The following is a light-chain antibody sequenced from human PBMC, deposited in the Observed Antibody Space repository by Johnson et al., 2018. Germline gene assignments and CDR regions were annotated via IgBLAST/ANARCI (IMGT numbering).Light chain of an antibody. CDR2: ENN. Sequence: QSVLTQPPSVSAAPGQKVTISCSGSSSNIGYNYVSCYQQLQGTAPKLLIYENNKRPSGIPDRFSGSKSGTSATLGFTGLLPGDEADSYCGTWDSSLSAGNVFGTGTKVTVL. CDR1: SSNIGYNY. J-gene: IGLJ1*01. CDR3: GTWDSSLSAGNV. V-gene: IGLV1-51*02.